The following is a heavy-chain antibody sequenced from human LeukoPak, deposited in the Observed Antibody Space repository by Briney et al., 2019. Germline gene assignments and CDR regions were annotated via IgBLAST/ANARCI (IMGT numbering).Heavy chain of an antibody. Sequence: GASVKVSCKASGYTFTGYYMHWVRQAPGQGLEWMGWINPNSGGTSYAQKFQGRVTMTRDTSISTAYMELSRLRSDDTAVYYCARVPMTRYYFDYWGQGTLVTVSS. V-gene: IGHV1-2*02. CDR1: GYTFTGYY. CDR3: ARVPMTRYYFDY. J-gene: IGHJ4*02. D-gene: IGHD6-6*01. CDR2: INPNSGGT.